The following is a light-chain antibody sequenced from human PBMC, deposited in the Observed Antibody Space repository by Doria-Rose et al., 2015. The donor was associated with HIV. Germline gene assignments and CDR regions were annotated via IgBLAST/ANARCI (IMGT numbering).Light chain of an antibody. V-gene: IGKV3-20*01. CDR3: HQYGTSWT. CDR1: QSLSSTY. CDR2: DGS. J-gene: IGKJ1*01. Sequence: IVLTQSPYTLSLSTGVRATLSCRASQSLSSTYLAWYQQNPGQSRSLLIHDGSTRATGIPDRFSASGSGTDFTLTINRLEPEDFALYYCHQYGTSWTFGQGTKVEI.